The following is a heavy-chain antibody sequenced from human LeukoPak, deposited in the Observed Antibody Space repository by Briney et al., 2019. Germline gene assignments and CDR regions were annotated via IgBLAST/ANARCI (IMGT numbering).Heavy chain of an antibody. Sequence: PGGSLRLSCAASGFTFSNAYMHWVRQVPGKGLVWVSHINSDGSWTSYADSVKGRFTISKDNAKNTVYLQMNSLRAEDTAVYYCVSFYETYWGRGTLVTVSS. D-gene: IGHD2/OR15-2a*01. V-gene: IGHV3-74*01. CDR3: VSFYETY. CDR2: INSDGSWT. J-gene: IGHJ4*02. CDR1: GFTFSNAY.